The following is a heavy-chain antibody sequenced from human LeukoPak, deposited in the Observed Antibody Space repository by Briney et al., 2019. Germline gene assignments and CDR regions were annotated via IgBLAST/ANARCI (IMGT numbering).Heavy chain of an antibody. CDR1: GFTFSSYW. CDR2: IKTDGSST. D-gene: IGHD1-26*01. Sequence: GGSLRLSCAASGFTFSSYWMHWVRQAPGKGLVWVSRIKTDGSSTSYADSVKGRFTISRDNTKNTLYLQMNSLRAEDTAVYYCARDSPYSGSYFLLDYWGQGTLVTVSS. CDR3: ARDSPYSGSYFLLDY. V-gene: IGHV3-74*01. J-gene: IGHJ4*02.